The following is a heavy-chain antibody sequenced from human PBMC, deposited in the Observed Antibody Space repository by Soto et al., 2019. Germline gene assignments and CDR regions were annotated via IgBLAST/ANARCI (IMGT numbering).Heavy chain of an antibody. Sequence: SEMLSLTCTVSGGSISDYYWSWIRQPPGKGLEWIGYIYYTGTTKYNPSLKSRVTISVDSSKNQFSLKLDSVTAADTAVYYCARLGGYYQAFDSWGQGTLVTVS. J-gene: IGHJ4*02. CDR2: IYYTGTT. D-gene: IGHD3-22*01. V-gene: IGHV4-59*08. CDR3: ARLGGYYQAFDS. CDR1: GGSISDYY.